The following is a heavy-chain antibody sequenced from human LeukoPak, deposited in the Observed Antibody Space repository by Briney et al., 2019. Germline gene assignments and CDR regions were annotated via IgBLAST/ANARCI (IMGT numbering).Heavy chain of an antibody. CDR1: GFTFSSYS. J-gene: IGHJ4*02. Sequence: GGSLRLSCAASGFTFSSYSTNWGRQAPGKRLEWVSSISSSSSYIYYADSVKGRFTISRDNAKNSLYLQMNSLRAEDTAVYYCARAHGGNSLGFDYWGQGTLVTVSS. CDR2: ISSSSSYI. CDR3: ARAHGGNSLGFDY. V-gene: IGHV3-21*01. D-gene: IGHD4-23*01.